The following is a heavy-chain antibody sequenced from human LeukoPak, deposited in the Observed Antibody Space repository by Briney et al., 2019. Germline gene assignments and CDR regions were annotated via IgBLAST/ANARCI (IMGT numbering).Heavy chain of an antibody. J-gene: IGHJ6*03. D-gene: IGHD4-17*01. V-gene: IGHV3-23*01. CDR3: AKVTGDYDTKYFYYYYMDV. Sequence: GGSLRLSCAASGFTFSNYAMSWVRQAPGKGLQWVSGISVSGTSTDYADSVKGRFTISRDNSKNTLYLQMNSLRAEDTAVYYCAKVTGDYDTKYFYYYYMDVWGKGTTVTISS. CDR1: GFTFSNYA. CDR2: ISVSGTST.